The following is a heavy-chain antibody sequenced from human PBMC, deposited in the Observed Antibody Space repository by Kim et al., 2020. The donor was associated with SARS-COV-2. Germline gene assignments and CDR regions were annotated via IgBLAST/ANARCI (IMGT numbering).Heavy chain of an antibody. CDR3: ARVGAFLPIDY. CDR2: LYYSGTT. Sequence: SETLSLTCTVSGASIGNSTHYWGWIRQPPGKGLEWIGSLYYSGTTFYNPSLKSRLTISIDTSKNQFSLKLSSVTAADTAVYFCARVGAFLPIDYWGQGILVTVSS. V-gene: IGHV4-39*07. J-gene: IGHJ4*02. D-gene: IGHD1-26*01. CDR1: GASIGNSTHY.